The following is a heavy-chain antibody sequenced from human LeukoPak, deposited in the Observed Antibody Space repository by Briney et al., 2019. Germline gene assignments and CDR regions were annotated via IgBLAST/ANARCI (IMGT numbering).Heavy chain of an antibody. V-gene: IGHV4-34*01. CDR2: INHSGST. J-gene: IGHJ4*02. CDR1: GGSFSGYY. Sequence: LETLSLTCAVYGGSFSGYYWSWIRQPPGKGLEWIGEINHSGSTNYNPSLKSRVTISVDTSKNQFSLKLSSVTAADTAVYYCARGRYYGSGSDFDYWGQGTLVTVSS. CDR3: ARGRYYGSGSDFDY. D-gene: IGHD3-10*01.